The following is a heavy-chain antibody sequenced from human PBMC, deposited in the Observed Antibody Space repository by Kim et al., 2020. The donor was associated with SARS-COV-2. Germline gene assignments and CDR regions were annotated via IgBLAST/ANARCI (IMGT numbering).Heavy chain of an antibody. Sequence: GGSLRLSCAASGFTFSSDSMNWVRQAPGKGLEWVSYISSSSSTIYYAYSVKGRVTISRDNAKNSLYLQMNSLRAEDTAVYYCARDRFYYDSSGRSFDYWGQGTMVTVSS. CDR2: ISSSSSTI. J-gene: IGHJ4*02. CDR1: GFTFSSDS. V-gene: IGHV3-48*01. D-gene: IGHD3-22*01. CDR3: ARDRFYYDSSGRSFDY.